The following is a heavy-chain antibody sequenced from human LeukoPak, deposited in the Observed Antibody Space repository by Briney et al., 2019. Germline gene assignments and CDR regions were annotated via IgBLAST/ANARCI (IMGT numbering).Heavy chain of an antibody. J-gene: IGHJ6*04. V-gene: IGHV3-23*01. D-gene: IGHD2-2*01. CDR2: IGGNGYSI. CDR3: AVLPAPMNYYYGMDV. Sequence: PGGSLRLSCEGSGFIFNNHAVSWVRQAPGKGLEWASVIGGNGYSINYADSVKGRITISRDNSKNTVYLEMNSLRVEDTAVYYCAVLPAPMNYYYGMDVWGKGTMVSVSS. CDR1: GFIFNNHA.